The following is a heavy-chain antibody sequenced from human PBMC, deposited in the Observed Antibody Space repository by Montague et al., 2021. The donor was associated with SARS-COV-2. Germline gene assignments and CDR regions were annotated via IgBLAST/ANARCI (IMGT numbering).Heavy chain of an antibody. CDR3: ARSLDPSGTYYLPY. CDR2: SHSGVCI. D-gene: IGHD3-10*01. Sequence: SETLSLTCPVPSPGTGSWYSGADRKSTRKNLRYSSNSHSGVCITNNTSFKSRVTISIDTPKNQFSLKLSSVTAADTAVYYCARSLDPSGTYYLPYWGQGTLVTVSS. CDR1: SPGTGSWY. J-gene: IGHJ4*02. V-gene: IGHV4-61*01.